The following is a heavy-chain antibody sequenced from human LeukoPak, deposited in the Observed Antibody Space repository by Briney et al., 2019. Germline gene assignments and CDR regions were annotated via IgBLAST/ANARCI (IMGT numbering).Heavy chain of an antibody. J-gene: IGHJ6*02. D-gene: IGHD3-9*01. CDR2: IIPILGIA. CDR3: ARWSRDIYGMDV. Sequence: SVKVSCKASGGTFSSYGISWVRQAPGQGLEWMGRIIPILGIANYAQKFQGRVTITADKSTSTAYMELSSLRSEDTAVYYCARWSRDIYGMDVWGQGTTVTVSS. CDR1: GGTFSSYG. V-gene: IGHV1-69*04.